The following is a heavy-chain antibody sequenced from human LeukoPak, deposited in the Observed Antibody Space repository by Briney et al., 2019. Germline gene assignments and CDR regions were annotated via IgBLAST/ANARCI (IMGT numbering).Heavy chain of an antibody. CDR2: FYYSGSP. D-gene: IGHD5-18*01. V-gene: IGHV4-39*01. Sequence: SETLSLTCTVSGGSISSSGYYWGWIRQPPGKGLEWIGGFYYSGSPYYSPSLKSRVTISVDTSKNQLSLKLGSVTASDTAVYYCARHVGYSYGSGFAPWGQGTLVTVSS. CDR3: ARHVGYSYGSGFAP. J-gene: IGHJ5*02. CDR1: GGSISSSGYY.